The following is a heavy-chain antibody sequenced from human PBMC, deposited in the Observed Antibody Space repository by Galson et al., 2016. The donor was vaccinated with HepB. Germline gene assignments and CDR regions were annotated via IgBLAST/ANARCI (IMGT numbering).Heavy chain of an antibody. CDR3: AKGGYYGSGVPWGFDY. V-gene: IGHV3-23*01. Sequence: SLRLSCAASGFAFSVYGMTWVRQAPRKGLEWVSSISGSGDITYNADSVKGRFTISRDNPKNTVYLQMNSLRVEDTAVYYCAKGGYYGSGVPWGFDYGGQGTLVTVSS. CDR1: GFAFSVYG. J-gene: IGHJ4*02. CDR2: ISGSGDIT. D-gene: IGHD3-10*01.